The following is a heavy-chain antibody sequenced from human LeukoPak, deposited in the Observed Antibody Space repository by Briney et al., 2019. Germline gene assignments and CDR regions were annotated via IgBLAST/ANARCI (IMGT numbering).Heavy chain of an antibody. J-gene: IGHJ6*03. CDR1: GYSFTNYW. Sequence: GESLKISCKGSGYSFTNYWIGWVRQMPGKGLECMGIIYPGDSETRYSPSFQGQVTISADRSISTAYLQWSSLKASDTAMYYCARLGVAAAGTPGPPYYYYYMDVWGKGTTVTVSS. CDR2: IYPGDSET. V-gene: IGHV5-51*01. CDR3: ARLGVAAAGTPGPPYYYYYMDV. D-gene: IGHD6-13*01.